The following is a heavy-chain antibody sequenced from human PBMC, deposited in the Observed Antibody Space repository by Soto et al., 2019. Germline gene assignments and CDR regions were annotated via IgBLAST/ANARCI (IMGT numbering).Heavy chain of an antibody. CDR3: ARNYYFDF. CDR1: GFTFNIFA. V-gene: IGHV3-23*01. CDR2: IGVSGET. Sequence: GGSLRLSCVASGFTFNIFAMSWVRQAPGKGLEWVSSIGVSGETYYADSVKGRFTISRDNSKNSLSLQMNSLRAEDAAVYYCARNYYFDFWGLGTLVTVSS. J-gene: IGHJ4*02.